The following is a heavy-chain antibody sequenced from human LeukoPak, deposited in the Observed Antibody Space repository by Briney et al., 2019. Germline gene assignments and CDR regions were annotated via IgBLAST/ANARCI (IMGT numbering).Heavy chain of an antibody. Sequence: SGPTLVNPTRTLTLTCTFSGFSLSTSAMCVSWIRQPPGKALEWLARIDWDDDKYYSTSLKTRLTISKDTSKNQVVLTVTNMNPVDAATYYCARIMVRGVTHAFDIWGQGTMVTVSS. CDR1: GFSLSTSAMC. V-gene: IGHV2-70*11. CDR2: IDWDDDK. J-gene: IGHJ3*02. CDR3: ARIMVRGVTHAFDI. D-gene: IGHD3-10*01.